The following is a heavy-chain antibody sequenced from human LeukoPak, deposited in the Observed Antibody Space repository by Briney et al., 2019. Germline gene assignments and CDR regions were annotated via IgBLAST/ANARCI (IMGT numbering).Heavy chain of an antibody. Sequence: SETLSLTCTVPGGSINNYYWSWIRQPPGKGLEWIGYTYYSGSGSTNYNPSLKSRVTISVDTSKNQFSLKLSSVTAADTAVYYCARRGGHGGSFDYWGQGTLVTVSS. J-gene: IGHJ4*02. V-gene: IGHV4-59*08. D-gene: IGHD4-23*01. CDR3: ARRGGHGGSFDY. CDR2: TYYSGSGST. CDR1: GGSINNYY.